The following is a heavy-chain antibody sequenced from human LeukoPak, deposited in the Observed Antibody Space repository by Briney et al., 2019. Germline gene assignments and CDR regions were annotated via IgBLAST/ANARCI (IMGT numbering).Heavy chain of an antibody. CDR2: ISGSGGST. V-gene: IGHV3-23*01. D-gene: IGHD3-22*01. Sequence: GGSPRLSCAASGFTFSNYAMSWVRQALGKGLEWVSVISGSGGSTYYADSVKGRFTISRDNSKNTLYVQMNSLRAEDTAVYYCAKHLYYDSGAYHTLSSFDYWGQGTLVTVSS. CDR1: GFTFSNYA. J-gene: IGHJ4*02. CDR3: AKHLYYDSGAYHTLSSFDY.